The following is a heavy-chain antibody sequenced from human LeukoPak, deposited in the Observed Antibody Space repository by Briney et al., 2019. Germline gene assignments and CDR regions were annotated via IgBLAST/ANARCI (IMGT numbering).Heavy chain of an antibody. CDR2: VNSDGSRT. D-gene: IGHD2-15*01. CDR3: ARESYCSGGSCYSGRAFDI. CDR1: GFTFDDYA. V-gene: IGHV3-74*01. J-gene: IGHJ3*02. Sequence: GGSLRLSCAASGFTFDDYAMHWVRQVPGKGLVWVSRVNSDGSRTSYADSVKGRFTISRDNAKNTLYLQMNSLRAEDTAVYYCARESYCSGGSCYSGRAFDIWGQGTLVTVSS.